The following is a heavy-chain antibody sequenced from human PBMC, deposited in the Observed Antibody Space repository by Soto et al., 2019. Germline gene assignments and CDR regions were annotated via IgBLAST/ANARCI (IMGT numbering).Heavy chain of an antibody. CDR2: IYYSGST. V-gene: IGHV4-59*01. D-gene: IGHD4-17*01. Sequence: SETLSLTCTVSGGSISSYYWSWIRQPPGKGLEWIGYIYYSGSTNYNPSLESRVTISVDKSKNQFSLKLSSVTAADTAVYYCARNYGDYGRYWGTDYYYYYYMDVWGKGTTVTVSS. CDR3: ARNYGDYGRYWGTDYYYYYYMDV. J-gene: IGHJ6*03. CDR1: GGSISSYY.